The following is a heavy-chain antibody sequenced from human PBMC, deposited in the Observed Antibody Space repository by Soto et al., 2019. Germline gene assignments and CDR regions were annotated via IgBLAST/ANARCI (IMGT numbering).Heavy chain of an antibody. V-gene: IGHV1-69*13. CDR2: IIPIFGTA. CDR1: GGTFSSYA. J-gene: IGHJ6*02. CDR3: ARGLGIAAGGTYYYYGMEV. Sequence: SVKVSCKASGGTFSSYAISWVRQAPGQGLEWMGGIIPIFGTANYAQKFQGRVTITADESTSTAYMELSSLRSEDTAVYYCARGLGIAAGGTYYYYGMEVWGQGTTVTVSS. D-gene: IGHD6-13*01.